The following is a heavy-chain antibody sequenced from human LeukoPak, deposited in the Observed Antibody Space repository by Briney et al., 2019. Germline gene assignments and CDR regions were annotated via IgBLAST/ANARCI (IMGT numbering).Heavy chain of an antibody. V-gene: IGHV3-7*01. D-gene: IGHD4-23*01. J-gene: IGHJ1*01. CDR3: ATSADSPGNS. Sequence: PGGSLRLSCVAPGLTFSSHWMSWVRQAPGKGLEWVANLNQDASASYYVDSVKGRFTISRDNAESSLYLQMSNLRAEDTAVYYCATSADSPGNSWGQGTLITVSS. CDR2: LNQDASAS. CDR1: GLTFSSHW.